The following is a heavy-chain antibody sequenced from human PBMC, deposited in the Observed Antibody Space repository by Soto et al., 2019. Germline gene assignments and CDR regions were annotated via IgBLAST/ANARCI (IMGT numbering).Heavy chain of an antibody. V-gene: IGHV4-34*01. CDR1: GGSFSGYY. Sequence: QVQLQQWGAGLLKPSETLSLTCAVYGGSFSGYYWSWIRQPPGKGLEWIGEINHSGSTNYNPSLKRRVTIPVDTSKNQFSLKLSSVTAADTAVYYFARTYQLLYYYYGMCVWGQGTTVTVSS. CDR3: ARTYQLLYYYYGMCV. J-gene: IGHJ6*02. CDR2: INHSGST. D-gene: IGHD2-2*01.